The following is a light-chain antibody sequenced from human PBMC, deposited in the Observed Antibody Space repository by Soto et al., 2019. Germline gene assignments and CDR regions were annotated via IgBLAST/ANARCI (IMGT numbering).Light chain of an antibody. J-gene: IGKJ1*01. V-gene: IGKV3-15*01. Sequence: EIVMTQSPATLFVSPGERATLSCRASQSVSSNLAWYQQKPGQAPRLLIYGASTRATGIPARFSGSGSGTEFTLTISSLQSEDFVVDYCQQYNNWPRTFGQGTKVEIK. CDR3: QQYNNWPRT. CDR1: QSVSSN. CDR2: GAS.